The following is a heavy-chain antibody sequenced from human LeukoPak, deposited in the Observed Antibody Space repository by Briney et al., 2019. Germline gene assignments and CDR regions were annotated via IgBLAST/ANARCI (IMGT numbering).Heavy chain of an antibody. D-gene: IGHD3-10*01. CDR1: GFTFTTYW. J-gene: IGHJ4*02. V-gene: IGHV3-7*01. CDR2: IKQDGSGK. Sequence: GGSLRLSCAASGFTFTTYWMGWVRQAPGKGLEWVANIKQDGSGKYYVDSVKGRFTISRDNAKNSLYLQMNSLRVEDTAVYYCARDRVSGSGSIDYWGQGTLVTVSS. CDR3: ARDRVSGSGSIDY.